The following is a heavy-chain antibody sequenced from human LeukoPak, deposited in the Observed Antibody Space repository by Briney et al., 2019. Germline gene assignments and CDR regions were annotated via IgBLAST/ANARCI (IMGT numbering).Heavy chain of an antibody. J-gene: IGHJ3*02. CDR3: ARDSSIVGTTGAFDI. V-gene: IGHV4-4*02. CDR2: IYHSGST. Sequence: KPSETLSLTCSISGGSISSNMWWSWVRQTPGKGLEWIGEIYHSGSTNYNPSLKSRVTLLIDKSKNQFSLKLSSVTAANTAVYYCARDSSIVGTTGAFDIWGQGTMVIVSS. CDR1: GGSISSNMW. D-gene: IGHD1-26*01.